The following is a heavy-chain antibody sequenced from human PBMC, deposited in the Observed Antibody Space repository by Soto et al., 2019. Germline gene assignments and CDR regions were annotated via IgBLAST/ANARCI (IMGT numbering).Heavy chain of an antibody. CDR1: GGSISSSNW. Sequence: QVQLQESGPGLVKPSGTLSLTCAVSGGSISSSNWWSWVRQPPGKGLEWIGEIYHSGSTYYNSSLKGPVTISVDKSKNQFSLKLSSVTAADTAVYYCARDRSLDHFYNNYEGAHYFDYWGQGTLVTVSS. CDR3: ARDRSLDHFYNNYEGAHYFDY. J-gene: IGHJ4*02. V-gene: IGHV4-4*02. D-gene: IGHD4-4*01. CDR2: IYHSGST.